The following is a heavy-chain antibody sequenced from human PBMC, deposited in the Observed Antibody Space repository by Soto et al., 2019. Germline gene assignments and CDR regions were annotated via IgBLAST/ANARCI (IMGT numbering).Heavy chain of an antibody. CDR2: ISGSGGST. D-gene: IGHD6-13*01. CDR3: AKGGRINMIAADD. Sequence: GVSLSLSCAASGFPFSSYALSWVRHPPGKGLEWVSAISGSGGSTYYADSVKGRFTISRDNSKNTLYLQMNSLRAEDTAVYYCAKGGRINMIAADDGGQGTLVT. J-gene: IGHJ4*02. CDR1: GFPFSSYA. V-gene: IGHV3-23*01.